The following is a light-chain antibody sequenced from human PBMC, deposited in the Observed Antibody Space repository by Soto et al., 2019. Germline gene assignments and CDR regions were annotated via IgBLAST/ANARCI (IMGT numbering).Light chain of an antibody. CDR3: QQGNTWPWT. CDR2: AAS. Sequence: EIVLTQSPATLSLSPGERATLSCRASQSVGSSLAWYQQKLGQAPRLLIYAASDRATGIPGRFSGSGSGTAFTIIISSLEPEDFALYYCQQGNTWPWTFGQGTKVDIK. CDR1: QSVGSS. J-gene: IGKJ1*01. V-gene: IGKV3-11*01.